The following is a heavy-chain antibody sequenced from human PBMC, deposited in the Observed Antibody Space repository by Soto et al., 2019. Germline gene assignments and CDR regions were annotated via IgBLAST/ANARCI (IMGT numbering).Heavy chain of an antibody. CDR1: GFTVSSNH. Sequence: EVQLVESGGGLTQPGGSLRLSCAVSGFTVSSNHVTWVRQATGKGLQWVSAIYNDGTTYYADSVKGRFTISRDNSKNTVFLQMNSRRAEDRAVNYCAGYGGHSVWGKGTLVTDSS. V-gene: IGHV3-53*01. CDR3: AGYGGHSV. CDR2: IYNDGTT. D-gene: IGHD5-12*01. J-gene: IGHJ4*02.